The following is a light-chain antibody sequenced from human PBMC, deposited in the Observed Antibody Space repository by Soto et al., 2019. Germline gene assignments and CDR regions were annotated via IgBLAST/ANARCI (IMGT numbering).Light chain of an antibody. Sequence: IQMTQSPPTLPASAGDRVTITCRASQDISRWLAWYQQKPGKAPELLIYAASTLQSGVPSRFSGSGSGTDFTLTICCLQSEDFATYYCQQYYSFPRTFGQGTKVDIK. V-gene: IGKV1-8*01. J-gene: IGKJ1*01. CDR1: QDISRW. CDR3: QQYYSFPRT. CDR2: AAS.